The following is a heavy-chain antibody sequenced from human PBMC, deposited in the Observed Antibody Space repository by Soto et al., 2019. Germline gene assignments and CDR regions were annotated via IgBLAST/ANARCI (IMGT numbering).Heavy chain of an antibody. CDR2: ISPKSGGT. CDR1: GYTFTDYY. CDR3: ARSYGRSSFDWFDP. V-gene: IGHV1-2*02. D-gene: IGHD6-6*01. Sequence: QVQLVQSGADVKKPGASVKVSCKASGYTFTDYYLHWVRQAPGQGLEWMGWISPKSGGTNYALEFEGRVTMTTDTSISTAYMELSKLTSDDTAEYFCARSYGRSSFDWFDPWGQGTLVAVSS. J-gene: IGHJ5*02.